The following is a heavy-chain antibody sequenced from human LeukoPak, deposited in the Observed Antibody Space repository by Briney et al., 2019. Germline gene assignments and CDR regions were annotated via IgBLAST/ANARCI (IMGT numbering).Heavy chain of an antibody. J-gene: IGHJ5*02. V-gene: IGHV1-8*01. Sequence: ASVRVSCKASGYTFTDYDINWVRQAPGQGLEWTGWIQTYSGATGFAQRFQGRVALTRDTSTSSAYMELSSLKYEDTAVYYCARRNGNWFDPWGQGTLVTVSS. CDR1: GYTFTDYD. CDR2: IQTYSGAT. CDR3: ARRNGNWFDP. D-gene: IGHD2-8*01.